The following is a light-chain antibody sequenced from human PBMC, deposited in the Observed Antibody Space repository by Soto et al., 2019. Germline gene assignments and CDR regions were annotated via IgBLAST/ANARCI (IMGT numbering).Light chain of an antibody. CDR1: QGISNY. CDR3: QQLNSYPQIT. CDR2: AAS. J-gene: IGKJ5*01. V-gene: IGKV1-9*01. Sequence: IQLTQSPSSLSASVGDIVTINFRASQGISNYLAWYQQKPGKAPKLMIYAASTLQSGVPSRFSGSGSGTDFTLTISSLQPEDFGTYYCQQLNSYPQITFGQGTRLEIK.